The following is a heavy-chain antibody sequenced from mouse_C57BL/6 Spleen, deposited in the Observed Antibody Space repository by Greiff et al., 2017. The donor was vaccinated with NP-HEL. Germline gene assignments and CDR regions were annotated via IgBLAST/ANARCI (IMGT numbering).Heavy chain of an antibody. J-gene: IGHJ3*01. Sequence: EVKLMESGPGLVKPSQSLSLTCSVTGYSITSGYYWNWIRQFPGNKLEWMGYISYDGSNNYNPSLKNRISITRDTSKNQFFLKLNSVTTEDTATYYCARRDYYGSSSAWFAYWGQGTLVTVSA. V-gene: IGHV3-6*01. CDR2: ISYDGSN. D-gene: IGHD1-1*01. CDR1: GYSITSGYY. CDR3: ARRDYYGSSSAWFAY.